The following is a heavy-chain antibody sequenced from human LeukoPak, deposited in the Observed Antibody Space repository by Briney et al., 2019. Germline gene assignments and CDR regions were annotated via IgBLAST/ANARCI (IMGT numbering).Heavy chain of an antibody. CDR3: ARGPFMYCSSTTCTTNRAEYIQH. Sequence: AAVKVSCKASGYTFTSYYMHWLRQAPGHGLEWMGIINPSSASTSYAQKFQGRVTMTRNTSISTAYMELSSLKSEDTAVYYCARGPFMYCSSTTCTTNRAEYIQHWGQGTLVTVSS. CDR1: GYTFTSYY. J-gene: IGHJ1*01. D-gene: IGHD2-2*01. V-gene: IGHV1-46*01. CDR2: INPSSAST.